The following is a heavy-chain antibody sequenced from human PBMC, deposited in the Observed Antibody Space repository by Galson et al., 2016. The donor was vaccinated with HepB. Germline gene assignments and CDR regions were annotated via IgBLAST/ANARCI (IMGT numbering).Heavy chain of an antibody. CDR1: RFTFSSSW. CDR3: AGGTGWKLLV. J-gene: IGHJ1*01. Sequence: SLRLSCAASRFTFSSSWMSWVRQAPGKGLEWVANIKQEGGNKNYVDSVKGRFTISSDNAKDSVYLQMNRLTVDDTAVYSCAGGTGWKLLVWGRGTQVTVSS. CDR2: IKQEGGNK. V-gene: IGHV3-7*01. D-gene: IGHD2-15*01.